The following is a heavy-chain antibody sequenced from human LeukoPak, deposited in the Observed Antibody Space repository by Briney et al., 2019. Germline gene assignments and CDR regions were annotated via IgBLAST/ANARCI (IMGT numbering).Heavy chain of an antibody. J-gene: IGHJ4*02. D-gene: IGHD4-17*01. Sequence: GGSLRLSCAASGFTFSSYSMNWVRQAPGKGLEWVSSISSSSSYIYYADSVKGRFTISRDNAKNSLYLQMNSPRADDTAVYYCARDAPSDDYGDYDPFDYWGQGTLVTVSS. CDR3: ARDAPSDDYGDYDPFDY. CDR2: ISSSSSYI. CDR1: GFTFSSYS. V-gene: IGHV3-21*01.